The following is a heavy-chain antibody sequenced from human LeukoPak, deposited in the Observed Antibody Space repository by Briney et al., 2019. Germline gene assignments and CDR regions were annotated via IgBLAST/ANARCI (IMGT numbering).Heavy chain of an antibody. D-gene: IGHD3-9*01. Sequence: SVKVSCKASGGTFSSYAISWVRQAPGQGLEWMGGIIPIFGTANYAQKFQGRVTITADESTSTAYMELSSLRSEDTAVYYCAGMGDIAHYDILTTNDAFDIWGQGTMVTVSS. CDR2: IIPIFGTA. V-gene: IGHV1-69*01. J-gene: IGHJ3*02. CDR1: GGTFSSYA. CDR3: AGMGDIAHYDILTTNDAFDI.